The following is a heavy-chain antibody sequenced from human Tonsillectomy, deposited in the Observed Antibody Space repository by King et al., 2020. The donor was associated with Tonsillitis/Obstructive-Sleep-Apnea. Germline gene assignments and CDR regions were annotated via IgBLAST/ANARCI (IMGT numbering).Heavy chain of an antibody. CDR3: AKVAVAGGDSYYYGMDV. Sequence: VQLVESGGCLVQPGGSLRLSCAASGLTFSSYVMSWVRQAPGKGLEWVSAISSSGYSTYYADSVKGRFTISRDNPKNTLSLQINSLRAEDTAVYYCAKVAVAGGDSYYYGMDVWGQGTTVTVSS. D-gene: IGHD6-19*01. CDR2: ISSSGYST. V-gene: IGHV3-23*04. J-gene: IGHJ6*02. CDR1: GLTFSSYV.